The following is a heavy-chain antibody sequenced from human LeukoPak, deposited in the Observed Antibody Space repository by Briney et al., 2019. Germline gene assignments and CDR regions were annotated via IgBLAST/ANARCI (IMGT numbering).Heavy chain of an antibody. CDR3: ARRLYSGDSMTAFDY. CDR1: GFTFTTHW. Sequence: GESLKISCKGSGFTFTTHWIGWVRQMPGKGLEWMGSIYPTDSDTRYSPSFQGQVTISADKSIPTAYLRWSSLRASDTAMYYCARRLYSGDSMTAFDYWGQGTLVTVSS. CDR2: IYPTDSDT. D-gene: IGHD1-26*01. J-gene: IGHJ4*02. V-gene: IGHV5-51*01.